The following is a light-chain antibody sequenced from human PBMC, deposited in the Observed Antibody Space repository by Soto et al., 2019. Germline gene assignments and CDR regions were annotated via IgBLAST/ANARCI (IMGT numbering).Light chain of an antibody. CDR3: CSYAGSSTHVV. Sequence: QSVLTQPPSVSGAPGQRVTISCTGSTSNIGSIFDVHWYQHLPGAAPKLLIFGNNNRPSGVPDRFSGSKSGTSASLTITGLQAEDEADYYCCSYAGSSTHVVFGGGTKLTVL. J-gene: IGLJ2*01. CDR2: GNN. CDR1: TSNIGSIFD. V-gene: IGLV1-40*01.